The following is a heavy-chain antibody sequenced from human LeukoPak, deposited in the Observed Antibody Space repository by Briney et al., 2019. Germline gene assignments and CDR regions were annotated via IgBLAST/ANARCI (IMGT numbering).Heavy chain of an antibody. CDR3: AKHDKGGYSSGWPDY. CDR2: ISGSGGST. D-gene: IGHD6-19*01. V-gene: IGHV3-23*01. J-gene: IGHJ4*02. CDR1: GFTFSSYA. Sequence: GGSLRLSCAASGFTFSSYAMSWVRQAPGKGLEWVSAISGSGGSTYYADSVKGRFTISRDNSKNTLYLRMNSLRAEDTAVYYCAKHDKGGYSSGWPDYWGQGTLVTVSS.